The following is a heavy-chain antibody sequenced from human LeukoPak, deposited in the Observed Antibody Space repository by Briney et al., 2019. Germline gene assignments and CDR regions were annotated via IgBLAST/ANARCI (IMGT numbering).Heavy chain of an antibody. CDR2: ISYDGSNK. D-gene: IGHD5-12*01. J-gene: IGHJ3*02. CDR3: AKPDDIIIVATIMAPDAFDI. V-gene: IGHV3-30-3*02. CDR1: GFTFSSYA. Sequence: PGRSLRLSCAASGFTFSSYAMHWVRQAPGKGLEWVAVISYDGSNKYYADSVKGRFTISRDNSKNTLYLQMNSLRAEDTAVYYCAKPDDIIIVATIMAPDAFDIWGQGTMVTVSS.